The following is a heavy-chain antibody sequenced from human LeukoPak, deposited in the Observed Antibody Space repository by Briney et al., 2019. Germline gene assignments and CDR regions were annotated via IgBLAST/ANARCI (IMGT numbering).Heavy chain of an antibody. Sequence: GGSLRLSCAASGFTFSSYGMHWVRQAPGKGLEWVAVISYDGNNKYYADSVKGRFTISRDNSKNTLYLQMNSLRAEDTAVYYCARDLFLSGLGGYYFDYCGQGTLVTVSS. D-gene: IGHD3-10*01. CDR2: ISYDGNNK. CDR1: GFTFSSYG. CDR3: ARDLFLSGLGGYYFDY. J-gene: IGHJ4*02. V-gene: IGHV3-30*19.